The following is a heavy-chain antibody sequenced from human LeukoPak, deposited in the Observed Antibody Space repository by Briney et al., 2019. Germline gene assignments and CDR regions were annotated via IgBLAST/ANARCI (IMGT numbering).Heavy chain of an antibody. V-gene: IGHV1-69*06. CDR1: GGTFSSYA. CDR3: ARDLSGLRGPAYYMDV. CDR2: IIPIFGTA. J-gene: IGHJ6*03. D-gene: IGHD4-17*01. Sequence: SVKVSCKASGGTFSSYAISWVRQAPGQGLEWMGGIIPIFGTANYAQKFQGRVTITADKSTSTAYMELSSLRSEDTAVYYCARDLSGLRGPAYYMDVWGKGTTVTVSS.